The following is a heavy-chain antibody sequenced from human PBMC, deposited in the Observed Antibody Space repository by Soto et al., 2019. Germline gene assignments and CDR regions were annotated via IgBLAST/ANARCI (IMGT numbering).Heavy chain of an antibody. CDR1: GGSISSGGYY. D-gene: IGHD3-16*02. V-gene: IGHV4-31*03. Sequence: QVQLQESGPGLVKPSQTLSLTCTVSGGSISSGGYYWSWIRQHPGKGLEWIGYIYYSGSTYYNPSPKSRVTISVDTSKNQFSLKLSSVTAADTAVYYCARVGMATEISYYFDYWGQGTLVTVSS. CDR2: IYYSGST. CDR3: ARVGMATEISYYFDY. J-gene: IGHJ4*02.